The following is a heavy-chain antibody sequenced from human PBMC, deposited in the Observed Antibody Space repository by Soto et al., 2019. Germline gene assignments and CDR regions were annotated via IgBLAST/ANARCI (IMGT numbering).Heavy chain of an antibody. CDR3: ARGGDWRWFDP. CDR2: IYYSGST. D-gene: IGHD3-10*01. CDR1: GGSISSYY. J-gene: IGHJ5*02. Sequence: SETLSFTCTVSGGSISSYYWSWIRQPPGKGLEWIGYIYYSGSTNYNPSLKSRVTISVDTSKNQFSLKLSSVTAADTAVYYCARGGDWRWFDPWGQGTLVTVSS. V-gene: IGHV4-59*08.